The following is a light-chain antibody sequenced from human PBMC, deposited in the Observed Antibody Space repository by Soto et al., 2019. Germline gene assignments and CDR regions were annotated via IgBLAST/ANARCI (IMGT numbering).Light chain of an antibody. CDR3: ISYTGSSTSYV. CDR1: RSDIGSYNY. Sequence: QSALTQPASVSGSPGQSITISCSGTRSDIGSYNYVAWYQQFPGKTPKILIYGVSNRPSGVSSRFSGSQSGNTASLTISGLPAEDEADYYCISYTGSSTSYVFGSGTKVTVL. J-gene: IGLJ1*01. V-gene: IGLV2-14*01. CDR2: GVS.